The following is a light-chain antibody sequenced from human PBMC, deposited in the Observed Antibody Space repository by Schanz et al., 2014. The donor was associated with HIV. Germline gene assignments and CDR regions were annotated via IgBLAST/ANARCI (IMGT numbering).Light chain of an antibody. CDR2: GDN. CDR1: SSNIGSNA. CDR3: AAWDDSLNGWV. Sequence: QSVLTQPPSASGTPGQRVTISCSVSSSNIGSNAVNWFQHLPGTAPKLLIYGDNNRPSGVPDRFSGSGSGTSASLAISGLQSEDEADYYCAAWDDSLNGWVFGGGTQLTVL. J-gene: IGLJ3*02. V-gene: IGLV1-44*01.